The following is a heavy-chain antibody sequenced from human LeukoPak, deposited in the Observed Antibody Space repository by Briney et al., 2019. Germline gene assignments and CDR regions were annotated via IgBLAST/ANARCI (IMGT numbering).Heavy chain of an antibody. V-gene: IGHV3-23*01. D-gene: IGHD3-9*01. CDR1: GFTFSSYW. J-gene: IGHJ4*02. Sequence: GGSLRLSCAASGFTFSSYWMSWVRQAPGKGLEWVSAISGSGGSTYYADSVKGRFTISRDNSKNTLYLQMNSLRAEDTAVYYCAARSEAYFDWLLVVAIDYWGQGTLVTVSS. CDR3: AARSEAYFDWLLVVAIDY. CDR2: ISGSGGST.